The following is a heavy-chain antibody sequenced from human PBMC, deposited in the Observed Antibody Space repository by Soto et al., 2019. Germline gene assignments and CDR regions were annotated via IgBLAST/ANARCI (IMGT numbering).Heavy chain of an antibody. CDR2: ISVSGGST. V-gene: IGHV3-23*01. Sequence: EVQLLESGGGLVQPGGSLRLSCAASGFTFSSYAMSWVRQAPGKGLAWVSGISVSGGSTYYADSVKGRFTISRDNSKNTLYLQRNSLRAEDTAVYYCASNTRSDPPDYWGPGTLVTVSS. CDR1: GFTFSSYA. J-gene: IGHJ4*02. CDR3: ASNTRSDPPDY.